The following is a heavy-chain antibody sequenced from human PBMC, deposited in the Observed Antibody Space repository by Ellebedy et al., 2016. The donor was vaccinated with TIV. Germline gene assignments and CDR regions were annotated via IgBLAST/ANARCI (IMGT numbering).Heavy chain of an antibody. Sequence: GESLKISCAASGFTFSSYTMNWVRQAPGRGLEWLSYLTGDGYTRYYADSVKSRFSISRDNAKNSLYLQMNSLRAEDTAVYYCARKVPAPTTVPPNWYFDLWGRGTLVTVSS. CDR3: ARKVPAPTTVPPNWYFDL. V-gene: IGHV3-48*04. J-gene: IGHJ2*01. CDR2: LTGDGYTR. CDR1: GFTFSSYT. D-gene: IGHD4-17*01.